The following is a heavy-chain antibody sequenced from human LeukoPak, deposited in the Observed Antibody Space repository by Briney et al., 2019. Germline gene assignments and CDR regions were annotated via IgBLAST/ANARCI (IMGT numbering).Heavy chain of an antibody. CDR1: GFTFGNYG. Sequence: PGGSLRLSCAASGFTFGNYGMSWVRQAPGKGLEWVSGINWNGGSTGYADSVEGRFTISRDNAKNSQYLQMNSLGVEDTALYYCARAQTYGDSRLLLDYWGQGTLVTVSS. CDR3: ARAQTYGDSRLLLDY. J-gene: IGHJ4*02. CDR2: INWNGGST. D-gene: IGHD2-21*02. V-gene: IGHV3-20*04.